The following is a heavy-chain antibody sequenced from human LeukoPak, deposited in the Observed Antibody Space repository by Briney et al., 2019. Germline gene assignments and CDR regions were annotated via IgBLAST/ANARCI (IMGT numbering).Heavy chain of an antibody. J-gene: IGHJ4*02. CDR3: AKEWGFIVGATALDY. Sequence: GGSLRLSCAASGFTFSSYAMSWVRQAPGKGLVWVSAISGSGGSTYYADSVKGRFTISRDNSKNTPYLQMNSLSAEDTAVYYCAKEWGFIVGATALDYWGQGTLVTVSS. CDR2: ISGSGGST. D-gene: IGHD1-26*01. CDR1: GFTFSSYA. V-gene: IGHV3-23*01.